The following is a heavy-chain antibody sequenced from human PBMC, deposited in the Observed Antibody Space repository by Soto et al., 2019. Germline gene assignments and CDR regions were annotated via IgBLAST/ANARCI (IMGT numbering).Heavy chain of an antibody. J-gene: IGHJ4*02. V-gene: IGHV3-30*18. CDR3: ENGPLYNWTPKFDY. Sequence: GGSLRLSCAASGFTFSSYGMHWVRQAPGKGLEWVAVISYDGSNKYYADSVKGRFTISRDNSKNTLYLQMSSLRTEDTAVYYCENGPLYNWTPKFDYWGQGTLVIV. CDR2: ISYDGSNK. D-gene: IGHD1-20*01. CDR1: GFTFSSYG.